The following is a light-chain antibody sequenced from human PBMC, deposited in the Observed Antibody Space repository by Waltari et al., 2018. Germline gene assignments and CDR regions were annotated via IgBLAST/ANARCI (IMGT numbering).Light chain of an antibody. J-gene: IGKJ4*01. Sequence: EIVLTQSPGTLSLSPGERATLSCRASQSISSSYLAWYQPKPGQAPRLLTYAGSSRATGGPDRFSGSGSGTDFTLTISGLESEDFAVYFCQQYSNSPPLTFGGGTQVEIK. CDR3: QQYSNSPPLT. V-gene: IGKV3-20*01. CDR1: QSISSSY. CDR2: AGS.